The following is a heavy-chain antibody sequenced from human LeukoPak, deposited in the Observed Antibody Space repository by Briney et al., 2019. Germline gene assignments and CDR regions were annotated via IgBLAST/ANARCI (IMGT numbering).Heavy chain of an antibody. V-gene: IGHV4-34*01. CDR3: ARVRRTVGATKETRPGDY. Sequence: PSETLSLTCAVYGGSFSGYYWSWIRQPPGKGLEWIGEINHSGSTNYNPSLKSRVTISVDTSKNQFSLKLSSVTAADTAVYYCARVRRTVGATKETRPGDYWGQGTLVTVSS. CDR1: GGSFSGYY. CDR2: INHSGST. D-gene: IGHD1-26*01. J-gene: IGHJ4*02.